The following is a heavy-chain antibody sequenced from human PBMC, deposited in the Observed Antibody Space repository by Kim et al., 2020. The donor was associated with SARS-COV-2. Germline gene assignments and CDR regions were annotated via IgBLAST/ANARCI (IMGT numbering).Heavy chain of an antibody. CDR2: VSYEGRNT. CDR3: VKEAGFTKIIVDYYFDY. Sequence: GGSLRLSCVASGFSFSNYGMHWVRQAPGKGLEWVAIVSYEGRNTYYSTSVKGRFTISRDNSKNTVFLQMNSLTTEDTALYYYVKEAGFTKIIVDYYFDYWGQGTLVTVSS. CDR1: GFSFSNYG. J-gene: IGHJ4*02. D-gene: IGHD3-22*01. V-gene: IGHV3-30*18.